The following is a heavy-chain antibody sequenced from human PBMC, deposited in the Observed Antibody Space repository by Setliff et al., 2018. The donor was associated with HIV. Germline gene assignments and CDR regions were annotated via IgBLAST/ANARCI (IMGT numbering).Heavy chain of an antibody. D-gene: IGHD6-19*01. CDR2: INPNNGGT. CDR3: ARESSGWSPPYYGMDV. J-gene: IGHJ6*02. CDR1: GYTFTGYY. V-gene: IGHV1-2*02. Sequence: ASVKVSCKASGYTFTGYYMHWVRQAPGQGLEWMGWINPNNGGTNYAQKFQGRVTMTRDTSISTACMELSRLRSDDTAVYYCARESSGWSPPYYGMDVWGQGTTVTVSS.